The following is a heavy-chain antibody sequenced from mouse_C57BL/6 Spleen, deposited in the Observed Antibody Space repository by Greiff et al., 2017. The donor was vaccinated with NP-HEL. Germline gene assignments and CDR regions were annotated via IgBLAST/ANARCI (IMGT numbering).Heavy chain of an antibody. CDR1: GFTFSDYG. Sequence: EVKLVESGGGLVKPGGSLKLSCAASGFTFSDYGMHWVRQAPEKGLEWVAYISSGSSTIYYADTVKGRFTISRDNAKNTLFLQMTSLRSEDTAMYYCARRMDYDDYAMDYWGQGTSVTVSS. CDR2: ISSGSSTI. CDR3: ARRMDYDDYAMDY. D-gene: IGHD2-4*01. V-gene: IGHV5-17*01. J-gene: IGHJ4*01.